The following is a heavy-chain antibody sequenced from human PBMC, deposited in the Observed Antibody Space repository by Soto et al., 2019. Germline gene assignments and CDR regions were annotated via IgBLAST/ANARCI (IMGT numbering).Heavy chain of an antibody. J-gene: IGHJ5*02. CDR3: ASRYCSGGSCPNWFDP. V-gene: IGHV3-74*01. CDR2: INSDGSST. Sequence: PGGSLRLSCAASGFTFSSYLMHWVRQAPGKGLVWVSRINSDGSSTSYADSVKGRFTISRDNAKNTLYLQMNSLRAEDTAVYYCASRYCSGGSCPNWFDPWGQGTLVTVSS. D-gene: IGHD2-15*01. CDR1: GFTFSSYL.